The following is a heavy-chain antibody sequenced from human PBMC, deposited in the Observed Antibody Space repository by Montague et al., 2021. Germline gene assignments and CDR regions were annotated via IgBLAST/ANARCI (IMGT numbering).Heavy chain of an antibody. V-gene: IGHV4-39*01. Sequence: SETLSLTCTVSGGSTSSTSYYWGWIRQPPGKELEFIGVIYYNGSTYHNPSLRSRVTVSIDTSKNQFSLKLISVTAADTAVYFCARSLYCKGGSCYSGFDPWGQGTRVTVSS. D-gene: IGHD2-15*01. J-gene: IGHJ5*02. CDR1: GGSTSSTSYY. CDR3: ARSLYCKGGSCYSGFDP. CDR2: IYYNGST.